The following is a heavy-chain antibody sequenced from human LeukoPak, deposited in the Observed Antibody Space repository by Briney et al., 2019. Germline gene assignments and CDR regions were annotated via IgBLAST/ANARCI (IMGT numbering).Heavy chain of an antibody. D-gene: IGHD2-8*01. CDR1: RLIFSSYE. CDR2: VTSSGSDI. Sequence: GGSLRLSCAASRLIFSSYEVHGVRQAPGKGLEWISYVTSSGSDIFYADSVKGRFTMSRDNAKNSLYLQMNSMRDGDTAVYYCAREFMLGGGDAVYIWGQGTLVTVSS. CDR3: AREFMLGGGDAVYI. J-gene: IGHJ3*02. V-gene: IGHV3-48*03.